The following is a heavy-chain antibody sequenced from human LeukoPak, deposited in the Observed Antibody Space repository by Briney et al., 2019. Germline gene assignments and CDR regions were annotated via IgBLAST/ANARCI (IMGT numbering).Heavy chain of an antibody. CDR1: GGSISSGGYS. D-gene: IGHD2-2*01. Sequence: SETLSLTCAVSGGSISSGGYSWSWIRQPPGKGLEWIGYIYHSGSTYYNPSLKSRVTISVDRPKNQFSLKLSSVTAADTAVYYCARGFDGYCSSTSCYAFDYWGQGTLVTVSS. V-gene: IGHV4-30-2*01. CDR3: ARGFDGYCSSTSCYAFDY. J-gene: IGHJ4*02. CDR2: IYHSGST.